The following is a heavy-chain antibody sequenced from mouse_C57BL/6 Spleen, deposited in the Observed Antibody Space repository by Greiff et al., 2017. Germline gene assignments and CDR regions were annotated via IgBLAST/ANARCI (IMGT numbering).Heavy chain of an antibody. D-gene: IGHD3-2*02. Sequence: QVQLQQSGPELVKPGASVKISCKASGYAFSSSWMNWVKQRPGKGLGWIGRNYPGNGDTNYNGKFKGKATLTADKSSSTAYMQLSSLTSEDSAVYFCAKGGTGYPYFDDWGQGTTLTVSS. J-gene: IGHJ2*01. CDR1: GYAFSSSW. CDR3: AKGGTGYPYFDD. V-gene: IGHV1-82*01. CDR2: NYPGNGDT.